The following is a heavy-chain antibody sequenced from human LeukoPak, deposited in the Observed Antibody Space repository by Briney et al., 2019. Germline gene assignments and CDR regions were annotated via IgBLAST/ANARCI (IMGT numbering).Heavy chain of an antibody. V-gene: IGHV1-69*13. CDR1: GGTFSSYA. Sequence: ASVKVSCKASGGTFSSYAISWVRQAPGQGLEWMGGIIPIFGTANYAQKFQGRVTITADESTSTAYMELSSLRSEDTAVYYCARQGGFPGYYFDYWGQGTLVTVSS. CDR3: ARQGGFPGYYFDY. CDR2: IIPIFGTA. J-gene: IGHJ4*02. D-gene: IGHD3-16*01.